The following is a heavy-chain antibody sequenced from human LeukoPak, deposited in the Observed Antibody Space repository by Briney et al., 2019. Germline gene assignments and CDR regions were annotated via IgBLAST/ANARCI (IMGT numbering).Heavy chain of an antibody. V-gene: IGHV3-11*01. Sequence: PGGSLRLSCAASGFTFSDYYMSWIRQAPGTGLEWVSYISSSGNTIYYADSVKGRFTISRDNAKNSLYLQMNSLRAEDTAVYYCARDRNYGDYPPLWGQGTLVTVSS. CDR3: ARDRNYGDYPPL. D-gene: IGHD4-17*01. J-gene: IGHJ4*02. CDR2: ISSSGNTI. CDR1: GFTFSDYY.